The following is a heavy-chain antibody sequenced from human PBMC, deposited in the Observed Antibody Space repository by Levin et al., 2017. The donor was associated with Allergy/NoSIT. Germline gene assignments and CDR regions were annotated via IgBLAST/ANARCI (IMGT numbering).Heavy chain of an antibody. CDR2: ISYDGSDK. D-gene: IGHD5-18*01. Sequence: GGSLRLSCADSGFTFSSYAMHWVRQAPGKGLEWVALISYDGSDKSYSRSVQGRFAISRDNSNNTLYLQMNSLSGEDTAVYYCARDLDSYGRGIDYWGRGTLVTVSS. CDR3: ARDLDSYGRGIDY. V-gene: IGHV3-30*09. J-gene: IGHJ4*02. CDR1: GFTFSSYA.